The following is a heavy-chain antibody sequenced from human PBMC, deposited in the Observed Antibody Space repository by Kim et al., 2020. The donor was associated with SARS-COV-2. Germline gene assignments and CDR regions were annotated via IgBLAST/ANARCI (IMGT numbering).Heavy chain of an antibody. J-gene: IGHJ4*02. D-gene: IGHD5-18*01. CDR3: AKGFFSAMALFDY. Sequence: ADSVKGRFTVSRDNAKNSLYLQMNSLRPEDTALYYCAKGFFSAMALFDYWGQGTLVTVSS. V-gene: IGHV3-9*01.